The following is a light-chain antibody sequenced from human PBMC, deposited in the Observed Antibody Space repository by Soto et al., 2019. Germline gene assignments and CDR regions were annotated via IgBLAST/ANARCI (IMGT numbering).Light chain of an antibody. CDR1: QRVSSAY. CDR3: QQYDNGGT. Sequence: EIVLTQSPGTLSLSPGERATLSCRASQRVSSAYLAWYQQKPGQAPRLLMYGASNRATGTPDRFSGSGAGTNFTHTISRLEPEDLGVYYCQQYDNGGTCGPGTKVDIK. CDR2: GAS. J-gene: IGKJ3*01. V-gene: IGKV3-20*01.